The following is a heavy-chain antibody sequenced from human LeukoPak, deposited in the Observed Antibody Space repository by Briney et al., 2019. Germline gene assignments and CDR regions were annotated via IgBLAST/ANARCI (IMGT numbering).Heavy chain of an antibody. CDR3: ARDTIAAAPVSDC. CDR2: MYTSGST. J-gene: IGHJ4*02. CDR1: GGSISSYY. D-gene: IGHD5-12*01. V-gene: IGHV4-4*07. Sequence: SETLSLTCTVSGGSISSYYWSWIRQPAGKGLEWIGRMYTSGSTNYNPSFKSRVSISVDKSKNQFSLKLGSVTAADTAVYYCARDTIAAAPVSDCWGRGTLVTVSS.